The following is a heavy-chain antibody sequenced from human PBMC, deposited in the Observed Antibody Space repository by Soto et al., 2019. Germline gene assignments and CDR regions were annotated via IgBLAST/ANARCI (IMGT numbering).Heavy chain of an antibody. V-gene: IGHV3-30-3*01. D-gene: IGHD3-22*01. CDR2: ISYDGNNE. Sequence: GGSLRLSCAASGFTFRTYATHWVRQAPGKGLEWVATISYDGNNEYYGDSVKGRFTVSRDDSKNTLYLQLNSLRMEDTAMYYCARVHYYDTSGPLLWGQGTQVTVSS. CDR3: ARVHYYDTSGPLL. J-gene: IGHJ4*02. CDR1: GFTFRTYA.